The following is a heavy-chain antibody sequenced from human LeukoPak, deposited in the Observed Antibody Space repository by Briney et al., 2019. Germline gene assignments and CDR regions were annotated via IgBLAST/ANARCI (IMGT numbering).Heavy chain of an antibody. CDR3: AREAPTYYYDSSGYPLNWFDP. CDR1: GYSISSGYY. D-gene: IGHD3-22*01. V-gene: IGHV4-38-2*02. CDR2: IDYSGNT. Sequence: PSETLSLTCTVSGYSISSGYYWGWIRQPPGKGLEWIGSIDYSGNTYYNPSLKSRVTISVDTSKNQFSLKLSSVTAADTAVYYCAREAPTYYYDSSGYPLNWFDPWGQGTLVTVSS. J-gene: IGHJ5*02.